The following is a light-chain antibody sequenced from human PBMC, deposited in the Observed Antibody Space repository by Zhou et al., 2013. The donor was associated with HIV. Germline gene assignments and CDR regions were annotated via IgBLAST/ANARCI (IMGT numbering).Light chain of an antibody. Sequence: DIQMTQSPSSLSASVGDRVTLTCRASQSIIAYLNWYQQRPGKAPKLLISEASNLASGVPSRFSGSGSGTEFTLTISSLQPDDFATYYCQQYNTYSRLTFGGGLRWRSN. CDR2: EAS. J-gene: IGKJ4*01. V-gene: IGKV1-5*03. CDR1: QSIIAY. CDR3: QQYNTYSRLT.